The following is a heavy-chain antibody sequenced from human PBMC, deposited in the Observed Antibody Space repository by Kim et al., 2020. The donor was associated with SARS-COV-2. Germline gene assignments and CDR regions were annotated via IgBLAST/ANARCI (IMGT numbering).Heavy chain of an antibody. CDR1: GGSFSGYY. CDR2: INHSGST. D-gene: IGHD6-13*01. CDR3: ARASAGVAAAGTGFDY. J-gene: IGHJ4*01. V-gene: IGHV4-34*01. Sequence: SETLSLTCAVYGGSFSGYYWSWIRQPPGKGLEWIGEINHSGSTNYNPSLKSRVTISVDTSKNQFSLKLSSVTAADTAVYYCARASAGVAAAGTGFDYWG.